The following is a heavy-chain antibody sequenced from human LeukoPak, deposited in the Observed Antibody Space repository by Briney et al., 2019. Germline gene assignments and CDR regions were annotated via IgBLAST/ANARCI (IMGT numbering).Heavy chain of an antibody. CDR2: IYYSGST. CDR3: ARTRDTIFGVVQYFDY. Sequence: SETLSLTCTVSGGSISSYYWSWIRQPPGKGLEWIGYIYYSGSTNYNPSLKGRVTISVDTSKDQFSLKLSSVTAADTAVYYCARTRDTIFGVVQYFDYWGQGTLVTVSS. J-gene: IGHJ4*02. CDR1: GGSISSYY. D-gene: IGHD3-3*01. V-gene: IGHV4-59*08.